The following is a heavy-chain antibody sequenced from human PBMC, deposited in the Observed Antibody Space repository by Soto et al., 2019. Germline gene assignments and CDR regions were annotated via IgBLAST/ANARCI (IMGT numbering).Heavy chain of an antibody. D-gene: IGHD5-12*01. Sequence: QVQLVQSGAEVKKPGSSVKVSCKASGGTFSSYAISWVRQAPGQGLEWMGGIIPIFGTANYAQKFQGRVTITADESTSTAHMELRRLRSEYTAVYYCARDSQRWLQFAAKDYYCYGMDVWGQGTTGTVSS. CDR3: ARDSQRWLQFAAKDYYCYGMDV. CDR1: GGTFSSYA. J-gene: IGHJ6*02. CDR2: IIPIFGTA. V-gene: IGHV1-69*01.